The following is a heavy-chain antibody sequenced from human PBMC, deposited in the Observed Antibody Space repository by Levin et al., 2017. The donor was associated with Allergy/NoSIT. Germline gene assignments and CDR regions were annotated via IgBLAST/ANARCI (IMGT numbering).Heavy chain of an antibody. J-gene: IGHJ5*02. CDR1: GYSFTNYW. V-gene: IGHV5-51*01. CDR2: IYPGDSNT. Sequence: GESLKISCKGSGYSFTNYWIGWVRQMPGKGLEWMGIIYPGDSNTRYSPSFQGQVTFSADKSLSTAYLQWTSLRASDTAMYYCARHDRWRAPIDYAFDLWGQGTLVTVSS. CDR3: ARHDRWRAPIDYAFDL. D-gene: IGHD3-16*01.